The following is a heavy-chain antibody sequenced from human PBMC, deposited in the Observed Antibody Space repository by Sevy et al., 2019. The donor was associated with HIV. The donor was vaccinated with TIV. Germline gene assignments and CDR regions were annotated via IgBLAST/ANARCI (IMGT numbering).Heavy chain of an antibody. Sequence: SDTLSLTCAVYGGSFSGYYWSWIRQPPGKGLEWIGEINHSGSTNYNPSLKSRVTISVDTSKNQFSLKLSSVTAADTAVYYCARERYYDSSGYYPYYFDYWGQGTLVTVSS. J-gene: IGHJ4*02. CDR2: INHSGST. CDR1: GGSFSGYY. D-gene: IGHD3-22*01. V-gene: IGHV4-34*01. CDR3: ARERYYDSSGYYPYYFDY.